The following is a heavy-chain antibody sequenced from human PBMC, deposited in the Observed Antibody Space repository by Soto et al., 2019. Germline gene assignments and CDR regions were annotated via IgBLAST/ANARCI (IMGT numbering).Heavy chain of an antibody. Sequence: GGSLRLSCAASGFTFSSYGMHWVRQAPGKGLEWVAVIWYDGSDKYYADSVKGRFTISRDNSKNTLYLQMNSLRAEDTAVYSCARGELSLFFMNSFDIWGQGTMVTVSS. CDR1: GFTFSSYG. J-gene: IGHJ3*02. V-gene: IGHV3-33*01. CDR3: ARGELSLFFMNSFDI. D-gene: IGHD3-16*02. CDR2: IWYDGSDK.